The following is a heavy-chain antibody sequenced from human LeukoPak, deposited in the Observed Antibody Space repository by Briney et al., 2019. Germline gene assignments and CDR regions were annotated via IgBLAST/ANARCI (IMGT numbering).Heavy chain of an antibody. CDR1: GGSFSGYY. V-gene: IGHV4-34*11. D-gene: IGHD6-13*01. CDR3: ARSLAAAAIGPGYDY. CDR2: IYYSGST. Sequence: SETLSLTCAVYGGSFSGYYWSWIRQPPGKGLEWIGYIYYSGSTNYNPFLRSRAVISVDTSKNQFSLRLTSMTAADTAVYYCARSLAAAAIGPGYDYWGQGTLVTVSS. J-gene: IGHJ4*02.